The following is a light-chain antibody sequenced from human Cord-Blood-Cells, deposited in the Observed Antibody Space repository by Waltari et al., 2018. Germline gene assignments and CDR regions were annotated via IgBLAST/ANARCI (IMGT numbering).Light chain of an antibody. CDR3: CSYAGSSTLV. Sequence: QSALTQPASVSGSPGQPITIPCTGTSSDVGSYNLVSWYQQHPGKAPKLMIYEGSKRPSGVSNRFSGSKSGNTASLTISGLQAEDEADYYCCSYAGSSTLVFGGGTKLTVL. J-gene: IGLJ3*02. V-gene: IGLV2-23*01. CDR1: SSDVGSYNL. CDR2: EGS.